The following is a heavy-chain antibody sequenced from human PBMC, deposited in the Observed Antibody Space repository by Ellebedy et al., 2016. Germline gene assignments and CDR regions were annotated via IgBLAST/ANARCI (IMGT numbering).Heavy chain of an antibody. Sequence: GESLKISXAASGFIFSSYSMNWVRQAPGKGLEWVSYISSASSTIYYADSVKGRFTISRDNAKNSLFLQMSSLRDEDTAVYYCARGSGGCFDPWGQGTLVTVSS. D-gene: IGHD2-8*01. CDR2: ISSASSTI. CDR1: GFIFSSYS. J-gene: IGHJ5*02. CDR3: ARGSGGCFDP. V-gene: IGHV3-48*02.